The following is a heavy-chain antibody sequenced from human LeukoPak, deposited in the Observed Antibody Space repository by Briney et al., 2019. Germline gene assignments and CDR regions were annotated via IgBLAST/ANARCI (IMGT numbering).Heavy chain of an antibody. CDR3: AXVRKLGGFDP. D-gene: IGHD7-27*01. CDR2: TSGSGGTK. CDR1: GFIFKNHA. V-gene: IGHV3-23*01. J-gene: IGHJ5*02. Sequence: GGSLRLSCAASGFIFKNHAMSWVRQAPGKGLEWVSATSGSGGTKFYADSVKGRFTISRDNAKNSLYLQMNSLRAEDTAVYYCAXVRKLGGFDPWGQGTLVTVSS.